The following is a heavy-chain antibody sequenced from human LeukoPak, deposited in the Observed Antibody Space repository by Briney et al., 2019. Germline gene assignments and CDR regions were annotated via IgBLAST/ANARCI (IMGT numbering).Heavy chain of an antibody. CDR2: ILFDGNNK. Sequence: PGGSLRLSCAASGFTFSSYWMHWVRQAPGKGLEWVAVILFDGNNKYYADSVRGRFTISRDNSKNTLYLQMNSLRDEDTAVYYCAKDAEHSSGWYPGNWGQGTLVIVSS. J-gene: IGHJ4*02. D-gene: IGHD6-13*01. CDR1: GFTFSSYW. V-gene: IGHV3-30*18. CDR3: AKDAEHSSGWYPGN.